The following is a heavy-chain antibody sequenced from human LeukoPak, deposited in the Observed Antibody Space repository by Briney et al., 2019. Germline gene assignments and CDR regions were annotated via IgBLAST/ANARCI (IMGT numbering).Heavy chain of an antibody. J-gene: IGHJ5*02. CDR3: ASSYAAAAGTWFDP. V-gene: IGHV1-2*02. CDR1: GYTFTGYY. D-gene: IGHD6-13*01. CDR2: INPNSGGT. Sequence: ASVKVSCKASGYTFTGYYMHWVRQAPGQGLEWMGWINPNSGGTNYAQKFQGRVTMTRDTSISTAYMELSRVRSDDTAVYYCASSYAAAAGTWFDPWGQGTLVTVSS.